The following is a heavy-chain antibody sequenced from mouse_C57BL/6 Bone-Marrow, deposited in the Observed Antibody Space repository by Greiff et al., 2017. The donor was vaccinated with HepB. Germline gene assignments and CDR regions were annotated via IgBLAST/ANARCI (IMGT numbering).Heavy chain of an antibody. D-gene: IGHD1-1*01. Sequence: EVQLVESGGGLTQPGGSLSLSCAASGFTFTDYYMSWVRQPPGKALEWLGFIRNKANGYTTEYSASVKGRFTISRDNSQSILYLPMNALRAEDSATYYCARYGYYGSSLYWYFDVWGTGTTVTVSS. CDR1: GFTFTDYY. CDR2: IRNKANGYTT. V-gene: IGHV7-3*01. CDR3: ARYGYYGSSLYWYFDV. J-gene: IGHJ1*03.